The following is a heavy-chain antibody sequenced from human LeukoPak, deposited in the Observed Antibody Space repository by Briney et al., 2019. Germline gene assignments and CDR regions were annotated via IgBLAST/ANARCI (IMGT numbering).Heavy chain of an antibody. CDR3: ARRTRSSTPLGSYYYMDV. V-gene: IGHV3-21*01. CDR1: GFTFSSYS. Sequence: SGGSLRLSCAASGFTFSSYSMNWVRQAPGKGLEWVSSISSSSSYIYYADSVKGRFTISRDNAKNSLYLQMNSLRAEDTAVYYCARRTRSSTPLGSYYYMDVWGKGTTVTVSS. CDR2: ISSSSSYI. D-gene: IGHD2-2*01. J-gene: IGHJ6*03.